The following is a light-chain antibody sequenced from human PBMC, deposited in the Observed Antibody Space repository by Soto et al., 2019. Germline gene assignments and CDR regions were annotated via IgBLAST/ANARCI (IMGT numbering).Light chain of an antibody. CDR1: QSVDIS. J-gene: IGKJ5*01. CDR2: GAS. Sequence: DIVLTKSPTSVVVAQGVRVILSCRASQSVDISLAWYQHKPGQAPRLLIYGASTRATGIPARFSGSGSGTEFTLSISSLQSENFAVYYCQQYNSGPPITFGQGTRLEIK. CDR3: QQYNSGPPIT. V-gene: IGKV3-15*01.